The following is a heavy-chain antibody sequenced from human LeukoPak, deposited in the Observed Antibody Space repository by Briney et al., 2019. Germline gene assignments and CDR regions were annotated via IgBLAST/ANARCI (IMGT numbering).Heavy chain of an antibody. J-gene: IGHJ4*02. Sequence: GGSLRLSCAASGFTFSSYAMSRVRQAPGKGLEWVSVISGSGSSTYYADSVKGRFTISRDNSKNTLYLQMNSLRAEDTAVYYCAKVRYDSSGYQSPYFDYWGQGTLVTVSS. D-gene: IGHD3-22*01. CDR3: AKVRYDSSGYQSPYFDY. CDR2: ISGSGSST. V-gene: IGHV3-23*01. CDR1: GFTFSSYA.